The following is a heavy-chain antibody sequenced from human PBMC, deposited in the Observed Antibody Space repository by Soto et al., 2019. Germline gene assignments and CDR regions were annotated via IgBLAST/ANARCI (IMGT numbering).Heavy chain of an antibody. D-gene: IGHD3-3*01. CDR2: IFSNDEK. CDR3: ARIRQGATYYDFWSGYYNFDY. V-gene: IGHV2-26*01. Sequence: QVTLKESGPVLVKPKETLTLTCTVSGFSLSNARMGVSWIRQPPGKALEWLAHIFSNDEKSYSTSLKSRLTISKDTSKSQVVLTMTNMDPVDTATYYCARIRQGATYYDFWSGYYNFDYWGQGTLVTVSS. J-gene: IGHJ4*02. CDR1: GFSLSNARMG.